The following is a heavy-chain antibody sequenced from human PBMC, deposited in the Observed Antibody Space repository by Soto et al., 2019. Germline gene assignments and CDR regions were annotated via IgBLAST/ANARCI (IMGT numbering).Heavy chain of an antibody. CDR2: ISGSGGST. Sequence: EVQLLESGGGLVQPGGSLRLSCAASGFTFSNYAVTWVRQAPGKGLEWVSTISGSGGSTYYADSVKGRFTISRDNSNNTLYLQMNSLRAEDTAVYYYAKDQGSSWYEIDYWGQGTLVTVSS. J-gene: IGHJ4*02. V-gene: IGHV3-23*01. CDR3: AKDQGSSWYEIDY. CDR1: GFTFSNYA. D-gene: IGHD6-13*01.